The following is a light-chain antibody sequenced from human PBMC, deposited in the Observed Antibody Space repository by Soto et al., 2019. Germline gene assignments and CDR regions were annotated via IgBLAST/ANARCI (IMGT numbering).Light chain of an antibody. CDR3: QQYNSYSLT. J-gene: IGKJ4*01. Sequence: DIQMTQSPSTLSASVRDRVTITCRASQSISSWLAWYQQKPGKAPKLLVHDASSLESGVPSRFSGSGSGTEFTLTICSLQPDDFATYYCQQYNSYSLTFGGGTKVEIK. V-gene: IGKV1-5*01. CDR2: DAS. CDR1: QSISSW.